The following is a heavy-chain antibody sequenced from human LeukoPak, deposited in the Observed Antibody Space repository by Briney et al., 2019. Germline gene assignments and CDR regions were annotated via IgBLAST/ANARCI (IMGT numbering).Heavy chain of an antibody. CDR3: ARGSAFDY. V-gene: IGHV4-61*02. J-gene: IGHJ4*02. CDR2: IYISVST. Sequence: PSETLSLTCTVSGDSISSRNYYWSWIRQPAGKGLEWIGRIYISVSTDYNPSLKSRVTISLDTSKNQVSLKLNSVTAADTAVYHCARGSAFDYWGQGTLVTVSS. D-gene: IGHD6-6*01. CDR1: GDSISSRNYY.